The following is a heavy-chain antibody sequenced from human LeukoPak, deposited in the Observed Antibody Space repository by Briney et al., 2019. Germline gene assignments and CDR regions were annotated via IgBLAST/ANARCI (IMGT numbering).Heavy chain of an antibody. CDR2: ISYDGSNK. CDR1: GFTFSSYG. J-gene: IGHJ4*02. Sequence: GGSLRLSCAASGFTFSSYGMHWVRQAPGKGLEWVAVISYDGSNKYYTDSVKGRFTISRDNSKNTLYLQMNSLRAEDTAVYYCAKDMYSSSWYYFDYWGQGTLVTVSS. V-gene: IGHV3-30*18. D-gene: IGHD6-13*01. CDR3: AKDMYSSSWYYFDY.